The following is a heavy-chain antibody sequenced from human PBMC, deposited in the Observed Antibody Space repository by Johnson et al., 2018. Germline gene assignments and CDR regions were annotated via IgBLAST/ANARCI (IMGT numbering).Heavy chain of an antibody. CDR3: ARYLYYDATAWGY. V-gene: IGHV3-30-3*01. CDR2: ISYDGSNK. Sequence: QVQLVQSGGGVVQPGRSLRLSCAASGFTFSSYAMHWVRQAPGKGLEWVAVISYDGSNKYYADSVRGRFTISRDDAQNSLFLQMNSLGPVDTAMYYCARYLYYDATAWGYWGQGTLVTVSS. D-gene: IGHD3-16*01. CDR1: GFTFSSYA. J-gene: IGHJ4*02.